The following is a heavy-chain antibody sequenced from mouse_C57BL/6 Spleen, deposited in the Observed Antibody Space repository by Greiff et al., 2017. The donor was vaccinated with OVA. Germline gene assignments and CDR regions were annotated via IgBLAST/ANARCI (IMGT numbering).Heavy chain of an antibody. D-gene: IGHD2-4*01. CDR2: FYPGSGSI. J-gene: IGHJ1*03. CDR3: AGHEGYDYDRYFDV. Sequence: QVQLQQSGAELVKPGASVKMSCKASGYTFTEYTIHWVKQRAGQGLEWIGWFYPGSGSIKYNEKFKDKATLTADKSSSTVYMELSRLTAEDAAVYFCAGHEGYDYDRYFDVWGTGTTVTVSS. V-gene: IGHV1-62-2*01. CDR1: GYTFTEYT.